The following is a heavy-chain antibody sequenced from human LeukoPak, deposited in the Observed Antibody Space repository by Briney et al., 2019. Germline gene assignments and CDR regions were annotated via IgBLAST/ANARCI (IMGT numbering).Heavy chain of an antibody. CDR3: ARRAAGAFDY. J-gene: IGHJ4*02. V-gene: IGHV4-39*01. Sequence: PSETLSLTCTVSGGSISSSSYYWGWIRQPPGKGLEWIGSIYYSGGTYYNPSLKSRVSISIDTSKNQFSLNLISVTAADTAVYYCARRAAGAFDYWGQGTLVTVSS. CDR1: GGSISSSSYY. CDR2: IYYSGGT. D-gene: IGHD6-13*01.